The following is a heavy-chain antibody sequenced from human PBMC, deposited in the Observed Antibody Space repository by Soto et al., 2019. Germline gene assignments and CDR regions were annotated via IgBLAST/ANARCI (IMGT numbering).Heavy chain of an antibody. CDR3: AREYWSRRYFDR. CDR2: IFHSGST. J-gene: IGHJ4*02. CDR1: GDSFSTTNW. V-gene: IGHV4-4*02. D-gene: IGHD2-8*02. Sequence: QVQLQESGPGLVKPSGTLSLTCAVSGDSFSTTNWWSWVRQPPGKGLEWIGEIFHSGSTNYNSSLKSRVTISVDTSKNQFSLKLTSVTAADTAVYFCAREYWSRRYFDRWGRGTLVTVSS.